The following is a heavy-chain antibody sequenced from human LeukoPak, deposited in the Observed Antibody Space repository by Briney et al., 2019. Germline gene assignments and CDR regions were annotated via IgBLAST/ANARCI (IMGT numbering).Heavy chain of an antibody. CDR1: GGSISSSSYY. CDR2: IYYSGST. Sequence: SETLSLTCTVSGGSISSSSYYWGWIRQPPGKGLEWIGSIYYSGSTYCNPSLRSRVTISVDTSKNQFSLKLSSVTAADTAVYYCARVAGATFDYWGQGTLVTVSS. D-gene: IGHD1-26*01. V-gene: IGHV4-39*07. J-gene: IGHJ4*02. CDR3: ARVAGATFDY.